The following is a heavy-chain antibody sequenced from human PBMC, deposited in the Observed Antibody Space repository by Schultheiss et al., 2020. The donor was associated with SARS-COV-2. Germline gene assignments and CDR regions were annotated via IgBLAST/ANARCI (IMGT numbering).Heavy chain of an antibody. J-gene: IGHJ6*02. CDR2: IYYSGST. V-gene: IGHV4-59*01. CDR1: GGSFSDYY. Sequence: SETLSLTCAVYGGSFSDYYWSWIRQPPGKGLEWIGYIYYSGSTYYNPSLKSRVTISVDTSKNQFSLKLSSVTAADTAVYYCARGLSSGSYYYYYYGMDVWGQGTTVTVSS. CDR3: ARGLSSGSYYYYYYGMDV. D-gene: IGHD6-19*01.